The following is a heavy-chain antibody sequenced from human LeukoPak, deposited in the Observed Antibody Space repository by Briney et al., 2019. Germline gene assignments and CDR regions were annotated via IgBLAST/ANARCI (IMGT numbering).Heavy chain of an antibody. CDR1: GFTFNNYA. V-gene: IGHV3-23*01. J-gene: IGHJ2*01. Sequence: GGSLRLSCAVSGFTFNNYAMTWVRQAPGKGLEWVSGVSGSGDSTYHADPVKGRFSISRDNSKNTLYLQMNSLRAEDTAVYYCAKGDSSGYYLGYWYSDLWGRGTLVTVSS. D-gene: IGHD3-22*01. CDR2: VSGSGDST. CDR3: AKGDSSGYYLGYWYSDL.